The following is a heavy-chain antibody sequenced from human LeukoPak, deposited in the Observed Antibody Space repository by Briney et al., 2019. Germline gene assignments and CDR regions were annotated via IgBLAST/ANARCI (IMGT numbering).Heavy chain of an antibody. D-gene: IGHD2-15*01. CDR3: ARDNPGMCSGGSCYSGWYFDL. J-gene: IGHJ2*01. Sequence: SETLSLTCTVSGGSISSSSYYWGWIRQPPGKGLEWIGSIYYSGSTYYNPSLKSRVTISVDTSKNQFSLKLSSVTAADTAVYYCARDNPGMCSGGSCYSGWYFDLWGRGTLVTVSS. CDR2: IYYSGST. CDR1: GGSISSSSYY. V-gene: IGHV4-39*07.